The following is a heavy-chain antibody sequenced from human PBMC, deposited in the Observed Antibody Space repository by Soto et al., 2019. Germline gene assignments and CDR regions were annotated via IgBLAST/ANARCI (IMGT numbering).Heavy chain of an antibody. J-gene: IGHJ4*02. Sequence: EVQLVASGGGLVQPGGSLRLSCAASGFTFSSYDMHWVRQATGKGLEWVSAIGTAGDTYYPGSVKGRFTISRENAKNSLYLQMNSLRAGDTAVYYCARGYSSSWPLDYWGQGTLVTVSS. CDR2: IGTAGDT. CDR3: ARGYSSSWPLDY. V-gene: IGHV3-13*01. D-gene: IGHD6-13*01. CDR1: GFTFSSYD.